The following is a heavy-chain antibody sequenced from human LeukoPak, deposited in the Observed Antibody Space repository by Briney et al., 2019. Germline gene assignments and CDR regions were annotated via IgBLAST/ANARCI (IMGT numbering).Heavy chain of an antibody. V-gene: IGHV3-21*01. CDR3: ARADMTIITYPEY. D-gene: IGHD5-24*01. CDR2: ITSSSSHV. CDR1: GFTFSSYS. Sequence: GGSLRLSCAASGFTFSSYSMSWVRQAPGPGLEWVASITSSSSHVYYADSVKGRFTISRDNAKDSLYLQMNSLRAEDTAVYYCARADMTIITYPEYWGQGTPVTVSS. J-gene: IGHJ4*02.